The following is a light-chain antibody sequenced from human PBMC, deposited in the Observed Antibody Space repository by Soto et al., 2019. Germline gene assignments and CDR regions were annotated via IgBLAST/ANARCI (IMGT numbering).Light chain of an antibody. CDR3: QQYVSAPWT. V-gene: IGKV3-20*01. Sequence: DIVLTQSPGTLSLSPGERATLSCRASQSVSSSLAWYQQKPGQAPRLLIHGASTRATGIPDRFSGSGSGTDFTPTISRLEAEDFAVYSCQQYVSAPWTFGQGTKVEIK. J-gene: IGKJ1*01. CDR2: GAS. CDR1: QSVSSS.